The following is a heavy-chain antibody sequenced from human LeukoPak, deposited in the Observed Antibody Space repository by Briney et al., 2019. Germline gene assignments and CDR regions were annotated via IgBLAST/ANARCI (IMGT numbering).Heavy chain of an antibody. CDR1: GFTFSNYG. CDR2: IRYDGSNK. CDR3: ARAPRYSSGWYWFDP. D-gene: IGHD6-19*01. V-gene: IGHV3-30*02. J-gene: IGHJ5*02. Sequence: GGSLRLSCAASGFTFSNYGMHWVRQAPGKGLEWVAFIRYDGSNKYYADSVKGRFTISRDNSKNTLYLQMNSLRAEDTAVYYCARAPRYSSGWYWFDPWGQGTLVTVSS.